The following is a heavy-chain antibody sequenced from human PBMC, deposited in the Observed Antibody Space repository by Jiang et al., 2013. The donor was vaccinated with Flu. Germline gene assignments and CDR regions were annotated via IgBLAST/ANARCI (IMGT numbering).Heavy chain of an antibody. V-gene: IGHV1-2*04. D-gene: IGHD6-13*01. J-gene: IGHJ6*02. Sequence: NPNSGGTNYAQKFQGWVTMTRDTSISTAYMELSRLRSDDTAVYYCARDRVIAAAAPYGMDVWGQGTTVTVSS. CDR3: ARDRVIAAAAPYGMDV. CDR2: NPNSGGT.